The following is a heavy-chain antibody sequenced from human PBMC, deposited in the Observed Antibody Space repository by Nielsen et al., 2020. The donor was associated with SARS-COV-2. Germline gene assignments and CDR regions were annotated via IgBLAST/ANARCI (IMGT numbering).Heavy chain of an antibody. D-gene: IGHD1-7*01. J-gene: IGHJ6*02. CDR3: ARDLSYNWNYGFFGGYYYYGMDV. CDR2: MNPNSGNT. CDR1: GYTFTSYD. V-gene: IGHV1-8*01. Sequence: ASVKVSCKASGYTFTSYDINWVRQATGQGLEWMGWMNPNSGNTGYAQKFQGRVTMTRNTSISTAYMELSSLRSEDTAVYYCARDLSYNWNYGFFGGYYYYGMDVWGQGTTVTVSS.